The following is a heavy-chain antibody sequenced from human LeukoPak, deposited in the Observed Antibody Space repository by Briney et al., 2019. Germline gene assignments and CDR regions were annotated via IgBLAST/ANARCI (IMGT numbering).Heavy chain of an antibody. CDR2: ISGSGGST. J-gene: IGHJ4*02. CDR1: GFTFSSYA. V-gene: IGHV3-23*01. CDR3: AKRDYGDYEVPFDY. D-gene: IGHD4-17*01. Sequence: GGSLRLSCAAAGFTFSSYAMSWVRQAPGQGLEWVSAISGSGGSTYYADSVKGRFTISRDNSKNTLYLQMNSLRAEDTAVYYCAKRDYGDYEVPFDYWGQGTLVTVSS.